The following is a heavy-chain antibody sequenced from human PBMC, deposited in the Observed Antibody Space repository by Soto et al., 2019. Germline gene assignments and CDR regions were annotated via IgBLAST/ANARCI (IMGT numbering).Heavy chain of an antibody. J-gene: IGHJ6*02. Sequence: GGSLRLSCAASGFTFSSYSMNWVRQAPGKGLEWVSSISSSSSYIYYADSVKGRFTISRDNAKNSLYLQMNSLRAEDTAVYYCARVSVGATSGVYYYYGMDVWGQGTTVTVSS. CDR3: ARVSVGATSGVYYYYGMDV. V-gene: IGHV3-21*01. CDR2: ISSSSSYI. CDR1: GFTFSSYS. D-gene: IGHD1-26*01.